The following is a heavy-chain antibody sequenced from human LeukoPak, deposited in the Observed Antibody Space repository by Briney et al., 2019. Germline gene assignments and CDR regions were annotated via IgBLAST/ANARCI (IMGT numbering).Heavy chain of an antibody. CDR2: ISSGSSHI. D-gene: IGHD5-24*01. CDR3: ARDFRTQLDGYSPPYHFDY. Sequence: GGSLRLSCASSGFTFSTHSMSWVRHAPGKGLECVSSISSGSSHIYYADSMKGRFTISRDNARNSLFLQMNSLRAEDTAEYYCARDFRTQLDGYSPPYHFDYWGQGALVTVSS. CDR1: GFTFSTHS. J-gene: IGHJ4*02. V-gene: IGHV3-21*01.